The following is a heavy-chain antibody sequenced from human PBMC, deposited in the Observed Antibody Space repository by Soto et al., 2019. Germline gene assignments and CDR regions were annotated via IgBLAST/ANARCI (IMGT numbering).Heavy chain of an antibody. CDR1: GGTFSSYA. V-gene: IGHV1-69*01. CDR2: IIPIFGTA. CDR3: ARVPLYCSSTSCYVRRFYFDC. D-gene: IGHD2-2*01. J-gene: IGHJ4*02. Sequence: QVQLVQSGAEVKKPGSSVKVSCKASGGTFSSYAISWVRQAPGQGLEWMGGIIPIFGTANYAQKFQGRVTITADESTSTAYMELSSLRSEDTAVYYCARVPLYCSSTSCYVRRFYFDCWGQGTLVTVSS.